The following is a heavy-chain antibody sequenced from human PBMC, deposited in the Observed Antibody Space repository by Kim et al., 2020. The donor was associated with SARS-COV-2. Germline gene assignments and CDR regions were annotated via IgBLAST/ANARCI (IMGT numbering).Heavy chain of an antibody. CDR1: GFTFSSYW. CDR2: IKQDGSEK. J-gene: IGHJ5*02. D-gene: IGHD3-10*01. Sequence: GGSLRLSCAASGFTFSSYWMSWVRQAPGKGLEWVANIKQDGSEKYYVDSVKGRFTISRDNAKNSLYLQMNSLSAEDTAVYYCATEIMVRRGGGLFDPWGQGTLVTVSS. CDR3: ATEIMVRRGGGLFDP. V-gene: IGHV3-7*05.